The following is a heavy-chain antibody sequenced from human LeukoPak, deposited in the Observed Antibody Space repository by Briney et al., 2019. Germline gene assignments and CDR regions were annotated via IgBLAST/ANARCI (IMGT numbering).Heavy chain of an antibody. CDR1: GGSFSGYY. CDR2: INHSGST. V-gene: IGHV4-34*01. D-gene: IGHD3-10*01. Sequence: PSETLSLTCAVYGGSFSGYYWSWIRQPPGKGLEWIGEINHSGSTNYNPSLKSRVTISVDTSKNQFSLKLGSVTAADTAVYYCASMVVRRAPVGDYWGQGTLVTVSS. CDR3: ASMVVRRAPVGDY. J-gene: IGHJ4*02.